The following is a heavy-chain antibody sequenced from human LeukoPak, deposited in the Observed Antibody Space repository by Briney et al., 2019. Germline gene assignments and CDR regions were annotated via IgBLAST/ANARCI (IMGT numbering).Heavy chain of an antibody. V-gene: IGHV4-59*12. CDR2: IYYSGST. D-gene: IGHD6-19*01. CDR1: GGSISSYY. J-gene: IGHJ3*02. CDR3: ARGIAVAGTDDAFDI. Sequence: SETLSLTWTVSGGSISSYYWSWIRQPPGKGLEWIGYIYYSGSTNYNPSLKSRVTISVDTSKNQFSLKLSSVTAADTAVYYCARGIAVAGTDDAFDIWGQGTMVTVSS.